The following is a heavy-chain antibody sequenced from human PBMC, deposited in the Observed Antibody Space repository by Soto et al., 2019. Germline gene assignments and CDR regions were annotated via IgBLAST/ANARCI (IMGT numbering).Heavy chain of an antibody. J-gene: IGHJ4*02. CDR2: VSYDSSNI. V-gene: IGHV3-30*18. D-gene: IGHD6-19*01. CDR1: GFTFRSHG. CDR3: AKSRQLLFRDQWLADDH. Sequence: QVQLVESGGGVVQPGTSLRLSCAASGFTFRSHGMHWFRQALGKGLEWAAVVSYDSSNIYYADSVKGRFTISRDNSKSTLYLQMNALRVEDTAIYYCAKSRQLLFRDQWLADDHWGQGTLVTVSS.